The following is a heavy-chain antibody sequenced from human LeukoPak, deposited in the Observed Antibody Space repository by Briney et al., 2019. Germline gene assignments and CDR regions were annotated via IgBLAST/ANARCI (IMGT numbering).Heavy chain of an antibody. V-gene: IGHV4-30-2*01. CDR2: IYHGGSA. Sequence: PQTLSLTCAVSGDSISYGGYSWSWIRQPPGKGLEWIGYIYHGGSAHYNPSLKSRVTISVDMSKNQLSLKLSSVTAADTAVYYCARSGYYGSGSYMPEIDYWGQGTLVTVSS. J-gene: IGHJ4*02. CDR1: GDSISYGGYS. CDR3: ARSGYYGSGSYMPEIDY. D-gene: IGHD3-10*01.